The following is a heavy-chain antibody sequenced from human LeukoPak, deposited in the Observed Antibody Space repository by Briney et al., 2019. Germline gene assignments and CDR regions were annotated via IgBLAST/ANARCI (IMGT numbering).Heavy chain of an antibody. Sequence: PSETLSLTCTVSGGSISSYYWSWIRQPPGKGLEWIGYIYYSGSTNYNPSLKSRVTISVDTSKNQFSLKLSSVTAADTAVYYCASVETGRGSGSYGFDYWGQGTLVTVSS. CDR1: GGSISSYY. CDR2: IYYSGST. V-gene: IGHV4-59*01. J-gene: IGHJ4*02. D-gene: IGHD3-10*01. CDR3: ASVETGRGSGSYGFDY.